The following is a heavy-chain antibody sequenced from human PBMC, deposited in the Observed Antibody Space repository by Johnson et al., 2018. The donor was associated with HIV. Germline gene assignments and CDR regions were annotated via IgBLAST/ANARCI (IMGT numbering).Heavy chain of an antibody. V-gene: IGHV3-30*03. CDR2: ISYEGSNI. CDR1: GFTFSRYD. CDR3: ARDRGSMIVVGSAFDI. Sequence: QVQLVESGGGLVQPGGSLRLSCAASGFTFSRYDMHWVRQAPGKGLEWVASISYEGSNIHYADSVRGRFTISRDNSKKTVYLQMNSLRAEDTAVYYCARDRGSMIVVGSAFDIWGQGTMVTVSS. D-gene: IGHD3-22*01. J-gene: IGHJ3*02.